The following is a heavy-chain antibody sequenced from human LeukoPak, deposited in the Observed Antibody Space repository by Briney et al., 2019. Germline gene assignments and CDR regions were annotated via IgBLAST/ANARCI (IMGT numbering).Heavy chain of an antibody. CDR2: FDPEDGET. J-gene: IGHJ4*02. D-gene: IGHD3-10*01. CDR1: GYTFTSYG. CDR3: ATDLYLGELLYDY. Sequence: ASVKVSCKASGYTFTSYGISWVRQAPGQGLEWMGGFDPEDGETIYAQKFQGRVTMTEDTSTDTAYMELSSLRSEDTAVYYCATDLYLGELLYDYWGQGTLVTVSS. V-gene: IGHV1-24*01.